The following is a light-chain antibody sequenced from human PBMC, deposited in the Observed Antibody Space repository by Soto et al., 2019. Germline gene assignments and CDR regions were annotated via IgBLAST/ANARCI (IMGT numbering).Light chain of an antibody. Sequence: QPALTQPASVSGSPGQSITISCTGTSSDVGSYNFVSWYQQLPGKAPKLMIYEVSNRPSGVSNRFSGSKSGNTASLTISGLQAEDEADYYCSSYTTSSNSVFGRGTNVTVL. CDR2: EVS. V-gene: IGLV2-14*01. J-gene: IGLJ1*01. CDR3: SSYTTSSNSV. CDR1: SSDVGSYNF.